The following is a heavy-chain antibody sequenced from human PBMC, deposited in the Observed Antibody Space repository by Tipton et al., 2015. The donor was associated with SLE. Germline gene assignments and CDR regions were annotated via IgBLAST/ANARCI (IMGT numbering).Heavy chain of an antibody. Sequence: SLRLSCAASGFTFSSYWMSWVRQAPGMGLEWVSNINQIGSETYYVDTVKGRFTISRDNAKNSLYLQMNSLRAEDTAVYYCARWNSGYYYGYFQHWGQGTVVTVSS. CDR1: GFTFSSYW. CDR2: INQIGSET. CDR3: ARWNSGYYYGYFQH. V-gene: IGHV3-7*03. J-gene: IGHJ1*01. D-gene: IGHD3-22*01.